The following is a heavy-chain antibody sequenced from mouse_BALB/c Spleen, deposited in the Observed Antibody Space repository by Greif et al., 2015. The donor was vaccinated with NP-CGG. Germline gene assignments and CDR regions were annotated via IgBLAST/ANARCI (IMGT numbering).Heavy chain of an antibody. V-gene: IGHV5-12-1*01. CDR3: ARPLGRGYFDY. Sequence: EVNLVESGGGLVKPGGSLKLSCAASGFAFSSYDMSWVRQTPEKRLEWVAYISSGGGSTYYPDTVKGRFTISRDNAKNTLYLQMSSLKSEDTAMYYCARPLGRGYFDYWGQGTTLTVSS. CDR1: GFAFSSYD. D-gene: IGHD4-1*01. J-gene: IGHJ2*01. CDR2: ISSGGGST.